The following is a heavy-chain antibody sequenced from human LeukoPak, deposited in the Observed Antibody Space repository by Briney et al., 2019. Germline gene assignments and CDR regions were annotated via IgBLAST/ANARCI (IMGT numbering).Heavy chain of an antibody. CDR2: IRYDGTSQ. D-gene: IGHD6-13*01. Sequence: PGGSLRLSCATSGFTLSIYGMHWVRQAPGKGLEWVAFIRYDGTSQYYADSVKGRFTISRDNSKNTLYLQMNSLRAEDTAVYYCAKGDSGYSSSWYLDGRHFDYWGQGTLVTVSS. CDR3: AKGDSGYSSSWYLDGRHFDY. CDR1: GFTLSIYG. V-gene: IGHV3-30*02. J-gene: IGHJ4*02.